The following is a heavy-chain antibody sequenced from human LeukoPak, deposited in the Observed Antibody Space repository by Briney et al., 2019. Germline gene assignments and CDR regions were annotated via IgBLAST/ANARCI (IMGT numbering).Heavy chain of an antibody. J-gene: IGHJ6*03. CDR1: GGSISSSSYY. Sequence: SETLSLTCTVSGGSISSSSYYWGWIRQPPGKGLEWIGSIYYSGSTYYNPSLKSRVTISVDTSKNQFSLKLSSVTAADTAVYYCARRVKTYYYDSSGYSLSYYYYYYMDVWGKGTTVTISS. V-gene: IGHV4-39*01. CDR3: ARRVKTYYYDSSGYSLSYYYYYYMDV. CDR2: IYYSGST. D-gene: IGHD3-22*01.